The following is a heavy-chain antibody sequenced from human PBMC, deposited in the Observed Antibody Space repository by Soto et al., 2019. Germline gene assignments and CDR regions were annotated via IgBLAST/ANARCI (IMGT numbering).Heavy chain of an antibody. D-gene: IGHD2-15*01. CDR2: ISYDGTNT. CDR1: GFTFSSYA. J-gene: IGHJ3*01. CDR3: ARVADMVVVTPGTGGGSLDN. V-gene: IGHV3-30*04. Sequence: QVQLVESGGGVVQSGRSLRLSCAASGFTFSSYAVHWVRQAPGKGLEWVAVISYDGTNTYYTESVKGRFTISRDNAKNTLYLEMNGLRAEEAAVYYCARVADMVVVTPGTGGGSLDNWGQGTMVAVSA.